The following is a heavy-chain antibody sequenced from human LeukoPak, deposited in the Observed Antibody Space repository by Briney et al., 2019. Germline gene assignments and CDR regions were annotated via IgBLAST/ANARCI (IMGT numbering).Heavy chain of an antibody. J-gene: IGHJ6*03. V-gene: IGHV3-30*04. Sequence: GRSLRLSCAASGFTFSSCAMHWVRQAPGKGLEWVAVISYDGSNKYYADSVKGRFTISRDNSKNTLYLQMNSLRAEDTAVYYCAKSKVFDYYYYMDVWGKGTTVTVSS. CDR2: ISYDGSNK. CDR3: AKSKVFDYYYYMDV. CDR1: GFTFSSCA. D-gene: IGHD3-10*02.